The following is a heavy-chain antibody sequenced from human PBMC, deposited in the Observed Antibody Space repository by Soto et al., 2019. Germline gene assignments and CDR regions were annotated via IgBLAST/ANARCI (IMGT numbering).Heavy chain of an antibody. CDR1: GGSISSYY. CDR3: ARLPYCSGGSCYYSDY. CDR2: IYYSGST. D-gene: IGHD2-15*01. V-gene: IGHV4-59*08. J-gene: IGHJ4*02. Sequence: PSETLSLTCTVSGGSISSYYWSWIRQPPGKGLEWIGYIYYSGSTNYNPSLKSRVTISVDTSKNQFSLKLSSVTAADMAVYYCARLPYCSGGSCYYSDYWGQGTLVTVSS.